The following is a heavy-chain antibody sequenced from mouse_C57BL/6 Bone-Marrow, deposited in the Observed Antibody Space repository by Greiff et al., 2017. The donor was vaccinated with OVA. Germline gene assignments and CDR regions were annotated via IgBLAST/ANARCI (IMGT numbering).Heavy chain of an antibody. CDR3: ARWLLPTPYWYFDV. CDR2: IYPRSGNT. J-gene: IGHJ1*03. D-gene: IGHD2-3*01. Sequence: QVQLKQSGAELARPGASVKLSCKASGYTFTSYGISWVKQRTGQGLEWIGEIYPRSGNTYYNEKFKGKATLTADKSSSTAYMELRSLTSEDSAVYFCARWLLPTPYWYFDVWGTGTTVTVSS. V-gene: IGHV1-81*01. CDR1: GYTFTSYG.